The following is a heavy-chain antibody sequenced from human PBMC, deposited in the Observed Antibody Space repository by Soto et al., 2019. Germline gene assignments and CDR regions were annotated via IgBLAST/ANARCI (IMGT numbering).Heavy chain of an antibody. CDR3: ARVPARDCSGGSCYGGYYYYYMDV. CDR1: GGSFSGYY. J-gene: IGHJ6*03. V-gene: IGHV4-34*01. CDR2: INHSGST. Sequence: QVQLQQWGAGLLKPSETLSLTCAVYGGSFSGYYWGWIRQPPGKGLEWIGEINHSGSTNYNPSLKSRVTISVDTSKNQFSLKLSSVTAADTAVYYCARVPARDCSGGSCYGGYYYYYMDVWGKGTTVTVSS. D-gene: IGHD2-15*01.